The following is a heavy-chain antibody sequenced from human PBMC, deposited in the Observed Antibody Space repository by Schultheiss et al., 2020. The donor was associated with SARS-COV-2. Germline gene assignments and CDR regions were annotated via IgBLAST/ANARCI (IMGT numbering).Heavy chain of an antibody. J-gene: IGHJ4*02. CDR1: GFTVSSNY. D-gene: IGHD3-10*01. CDR2: ISYDGSNK. CDR3: ARSGFGGFS. V-gene: IGHV3-30*03. Sequence: GGSLRLSCAASGFTVSSNYMSWVRQAPGKGLEWVAVISYDGSNKYYADSVKGRFTISRDNSKNTLYLQMNSLRAEDTAVYYCARSGFGGFSWGQGTLVTVSS.